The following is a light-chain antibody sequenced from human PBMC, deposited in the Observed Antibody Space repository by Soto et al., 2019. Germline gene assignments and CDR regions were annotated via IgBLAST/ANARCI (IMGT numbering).Light chain of an antibody. CDR2: QAS. Sequence: DIQMTQSPSTLSASVGDRVTIYCRASQSTSSYLAWYQQKPGKAPKLLIYQASSLENGVPSRFSGSGSGTEFGLTISSLQPDDLATYYCQQYSSHSTFGQGTKVDI. V-gene: IGKV1-5*03. J-gene: IGKJ1*01. CDR3: QQYSSHST. CDR1: QSTSSY.